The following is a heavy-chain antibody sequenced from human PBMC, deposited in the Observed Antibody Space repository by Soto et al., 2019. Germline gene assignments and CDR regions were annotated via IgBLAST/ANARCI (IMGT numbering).Heavy chain of an antibody. CDR1: GGTFNRHG. CDR2: TIPVFGTP. J-gene: IGHJ6*02. D-gene: IGHD2-8*02. CDR3: DRGLSDGLSCHFDFLCTXV. V-gene: IGHV1-69*06. Sequence: GASVKVSCKASGGTFNRHGISWVRQAPGQGLEWMGGTIPVFGTPKYAQEFQGRVTVSVDKSTSTAYKELSSLRSEAKXVYYCDRGLSDGLSCHFDFLCTXVWGQXTAVTVSS.